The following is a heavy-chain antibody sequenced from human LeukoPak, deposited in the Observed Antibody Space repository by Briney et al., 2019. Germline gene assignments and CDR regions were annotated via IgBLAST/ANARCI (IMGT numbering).Heavy chain of an antibody. Sequence: GGSLRLSCAVSGFTVSSNYMSWVRQAPGKGLEWVAVISYDGSNKYYADSVKGRFTISRDNSKNTPYLQMNSLRAEDMAVYYCAKDRGIVGATAGYWGQGTLVTVSS. J-gene: IGHJ4*02. CDR3: AKDRGIVGATAGY. D-gene: IGHD1-26*01. CDR1: GFTVSSNY. CDR2: ISYDGSNK. V-gene: IGHV3-30*18.